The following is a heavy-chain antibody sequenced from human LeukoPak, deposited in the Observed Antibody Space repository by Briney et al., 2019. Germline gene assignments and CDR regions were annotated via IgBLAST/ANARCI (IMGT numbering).Heavy chain of an antibody. CDR3: AREDYYGSGNWFAP. J-gene: IGHJ5*02. CDR1: GFTFSSYS. Sequence: PGGSLRLSCAASGFTFSSYSMNWVRQAPGKGLQWVSYISTSSSTIYYADSVKGRFTISRDNAKNSLYLQMNSLRAEDTAVYYCAREDYYGSGNWFAPWGQGTLVTVSS. V-gene: IGHV3-48*01. CDR2: ISTSSSTI. D-gene: IGHD3-10*01.